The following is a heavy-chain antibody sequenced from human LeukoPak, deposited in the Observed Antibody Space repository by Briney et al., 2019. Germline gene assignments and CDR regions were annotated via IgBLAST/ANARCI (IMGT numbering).Heavy chain of an antibody. CDR3: ARKTYYYDSGSYSKSYYFDY. V-gene: IGHV3-11*06. CDR1: GLTFTDFY. D-gene: IGHD3-10*01. Sequence: GGSLRLSCAASGLTFTDFYMSWIRQAPGKGLEWLSDISRSSTDTNYAASVKGRFTISRDNAKNSLFLQLNSLRAEDTAVYYCARKTYYYDSGSYSKSYYFDYWGQGTLVTVSS. CDR2: ISRSSTDT. J-gene: IGHJ4*02.